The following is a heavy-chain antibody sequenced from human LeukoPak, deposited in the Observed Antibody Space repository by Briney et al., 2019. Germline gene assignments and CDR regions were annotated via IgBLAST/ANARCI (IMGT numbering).Heavy chain of an antibody. CDR2: ISAYNGNT. D-gene: IGHD6-13*01. CDR1: GYTFTSYG. CDR3: ARFSPSFSSSWHYYFDY. V-gene: IGHV1-18*01. J-gene: IGHJ4*02. Sequence: GASVKVSCKASGYTFTSYGISWVRQAPGQGLEWMGWISAYNGNTNYAQKLQDRVTMTTDTSTSTTYMELRSLRSDDTAVYYCARFSPSFSSSWHYYFDYWGQGTLVTVSS.